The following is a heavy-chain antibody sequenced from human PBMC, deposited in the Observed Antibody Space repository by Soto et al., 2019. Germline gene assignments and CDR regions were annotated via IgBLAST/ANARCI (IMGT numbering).Heavy chain of an antibody. CDR2: IYHSGNT. Sequence: QLQLQESGPGLVKPSETLSLTCTVSGGSISSSPYYWVWIRQPPGKGPEWIGSIYHSGNTYYNPSLKSRVNISVDTSNNQFSLRLSSVTAADTAVYYCVRGGSFGAYNWFDTWGQGTLVTVSS. CDR1: GGSISSSPYY. V-gene: IGHV4-39*01. CDR3: VRGGSFGAYNWFDT. J-gene: IGHJ5*02. D-gene: IGHD3-10*01.